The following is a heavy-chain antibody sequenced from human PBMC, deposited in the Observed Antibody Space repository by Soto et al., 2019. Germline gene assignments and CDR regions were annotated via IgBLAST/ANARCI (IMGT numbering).Heavy chain of an antibody. Sequence: QVQLVQSGAEVKKPGSSVKVSCKASGRTFSSYAISWVRQAPGQGLEWMGGIIPIFGTANYAQKFQGRVTITADKSTSTAYMELSSLRSEDTAVYYCASPDCSSTSCYPFFFDIWGQGTMVTVSS. D-gene: IGHD2-2*01. CDR3: ASPDCSSTSCYPFFFDI. CDR2: IIPIFGTA. J-gene: IGHJ3*02. V-gene: IGHV1-69*06. CDR1: GRTFSSYA.